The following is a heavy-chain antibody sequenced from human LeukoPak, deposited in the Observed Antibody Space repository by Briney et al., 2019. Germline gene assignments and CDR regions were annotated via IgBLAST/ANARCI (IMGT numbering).Heavy chain of an antibody. V-gene: IGHV1-18*01. J-gene: IGHJ4*02. CDR1: GYTFTSYG. Sequence: ASVKVSCKASGYTFTSYGLSWVRQAPGQGLEWMGWISAYNGNTNYAQKFQGRVTMTTDASTSTASMELRSLRSDDTAVYYCARETTVTSQPFDYWGQGTLVTVSS. CDR2: ISAYNGNT. D-gene: IGHD4-17*01. CDR3: ARETTVTSQPFDY.